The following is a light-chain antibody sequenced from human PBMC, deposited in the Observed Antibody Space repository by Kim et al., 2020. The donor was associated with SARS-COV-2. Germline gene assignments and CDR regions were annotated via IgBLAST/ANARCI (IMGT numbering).Light chain of an antibody. CDR3: QVWDSRTVV. V-gene: IGLV3-9*01. J-gene: IGLJ3*02. CDR2: RDN. CDR1: SIGGKD. Sequence: SYELTQPLSVSVAPGQTAIITCGGDSIGGKDVSWYQQKKSQAPVLVIKRDNRRPSGIPERFSGSNSGNTATLTITGAQVGEEADYYCQVWDSRTVVFGGG.